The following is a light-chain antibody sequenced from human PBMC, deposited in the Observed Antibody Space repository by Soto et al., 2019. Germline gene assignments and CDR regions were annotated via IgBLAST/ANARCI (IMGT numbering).Light chain of an antibody. V-gene: IGLV1-40*01. CDR1: SSNIGAGYD. J-gene: IGLJ2*01. Sequence: QSVLTQPPSVSGAPGQRVTISCTGSSSNIGAGYDVHWYQQVPGTAPKLLIYGNSNRPSGVPDRFSGSKSGTSASLAITGLQAEDEADYYCQSYDSSLSVVIFGGGTKLTVL. CDR3: QSYDSSLSVVI. CDR2: GNS.